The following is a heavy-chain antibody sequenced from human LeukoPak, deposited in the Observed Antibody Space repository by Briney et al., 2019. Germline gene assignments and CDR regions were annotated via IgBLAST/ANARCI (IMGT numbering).Heavy chain of an antibody. CDR2: TYPGGGT. CDR3: ARDDPGSDRGIFDH. CDR1: GFSVCGNR. V-gene: IGHV3-53*01. J-gene: IGHJ4*02. Sequence: GGSLRLSCAASGFSVCGNRVSWVRQAPGKGLEWVSITYPGGGTHYADSVKGRLTISRDDYKNTLYPQMYSLRAEDTAAYYCARDDPGSDRGIFDHWGQGTLVTVSS. D-gene: IGHD3-16*01.